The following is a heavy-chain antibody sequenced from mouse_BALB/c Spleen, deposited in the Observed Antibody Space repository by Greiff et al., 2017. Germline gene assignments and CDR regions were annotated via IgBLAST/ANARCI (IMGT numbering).Heavy chain of an antibody. CDR1: GFTFSSFG. CDR2: ISSGSSTI. Sequence: EVQGVESGGGLVQPGGSRKLSCAASGFTFSSFGMHWVRQAPEKGLEWVAYISSGSSTIYYADTVKGRFTISRDNPKNTLFLQMTSLRSEDTAMYYCARRIYYYGSSPLYAMDYWGQGTSVTVSS. CDR3: ARRIYYYGSSPLYAMDY. J-gene: IGHJ4*01. V-gene: IGHV5-17*02. D-gene: IGHD1-1*01.